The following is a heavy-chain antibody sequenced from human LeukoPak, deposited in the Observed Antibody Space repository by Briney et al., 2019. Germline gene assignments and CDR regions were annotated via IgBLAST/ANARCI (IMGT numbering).Heavy chain of an antibody. CDR2: IYHSGTT. CDR3: ARGVSGSGNMVDS. CDR1: GGSISRSHW. Sequence: SGTLSLTCAVSGGSISRSHWWSWVRQPPGKGLEWIGEIYHSGTTNYNPSLKSRVTISLDKSKNQFSLKLSSVTAADTAVYYCARGVSGSGNMVDSWGRGTLVTVSS. V-gene: IGHV4-4*02. D-gene: IGHD3-10*01. J-gene: IGHJ4*02.